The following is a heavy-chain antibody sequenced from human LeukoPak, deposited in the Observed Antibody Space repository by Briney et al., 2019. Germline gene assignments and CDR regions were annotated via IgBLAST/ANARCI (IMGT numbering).Heavy chain of an antibody. Sequence: PGGSLRLSCAASGFTFSSYWMSWVRQAPGKGLEWVSSISRSSSYIYYGDSVKGRFTISRDNSKNTLYLQMNSLRAEDTAVYYCARDSDSWYFDYWGQGTLVTVSS. CDR2: ISRSSSYI. J-gene: IGHJ4*02. V-gene: IGHV3-21*01. D-gene: IGHD6-13*01. CDR3: ARDSDSWYFDY. CDR1: GFTFSSYW.